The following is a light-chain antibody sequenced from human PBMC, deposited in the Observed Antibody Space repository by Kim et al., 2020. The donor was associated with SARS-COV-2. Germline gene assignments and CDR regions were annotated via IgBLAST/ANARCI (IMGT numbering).Light chain of an antibody. Sequence: SYELTQPPSVSVSPGQTTSITCSGDKLGDKYACWYRQKPGQSPVLVIYQDNKRPSGIHERFSGSNSGNTATLTISGTQAVDEAYHYCQAWDDNTVVFGGGTELTVL. V-gene: IGLV3-1*01. CDR2: QDN. J-gene: IGLJ2*01. CDR3: QAWDDNTVV. CDR1: KLGDKY.